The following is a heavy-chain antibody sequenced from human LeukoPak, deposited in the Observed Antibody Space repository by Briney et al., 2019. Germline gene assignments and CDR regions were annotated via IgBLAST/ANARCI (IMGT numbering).Heavy chain of an antibody. CDR2: IYYSGST. CDR3: ARDRGESFRWLHHKDWFDP. CDR1: GGSVSSGSYY. D-gene: IGHD6-19*01. V-gene: IGHV4-61*01. Sequence: SETLSLTCTVSGGSVSSGSYYWSWIRQPPGKGLEWIGYIYYSGSTNYNPSLKSRVTISVDTSKNQFSLKLSSVTAADTAVYYCARDRGESFRWLHHKDWFDPWGQGTLVTVSS. J-gene: IGHJ5*02.